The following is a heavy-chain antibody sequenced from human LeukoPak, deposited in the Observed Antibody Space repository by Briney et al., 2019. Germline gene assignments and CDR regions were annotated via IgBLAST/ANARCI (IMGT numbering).Heavy chain of an antibody. V-gene: IGHV3-69-1*01. CDR2: IHNNGAI. Sequence: GGSLRLSCVASGFNFRDHEMNWVRQAPGKGLEWVSKIHNNGAISYANSVKGRFIISRDNARSSLYLQMNNLRAEDTALYFCAGETSTSDFNALDVWGQGTVVTVSS. D-gene: IGHD2-2*01. CDR1: GFNFRDHE. CDR3: AGETSTSDFNALDV. J-gene: IGHJ3*01.